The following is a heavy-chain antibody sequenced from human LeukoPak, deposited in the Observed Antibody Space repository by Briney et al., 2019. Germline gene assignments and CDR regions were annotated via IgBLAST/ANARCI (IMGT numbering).Heavy chain of an antibody. CDR2: TYYRSTWHN. Sequence: SQTLSLTCAISGDSVSSISATWNWIRQSPSRGLEWLGRTYYRSTWHNDYAASVKSQITINPDTSKNQFFLQLNSVTLEDTAVYYCAKSAYFREYFDYWGQGILDTVSS. CDR3: AKSAYFREYFDY. V-gene: IGHV6-1*01. D-gene: IGHD2-8*01. CDR1: GDSVSSISAT. J-gene: IGHJ4*02.